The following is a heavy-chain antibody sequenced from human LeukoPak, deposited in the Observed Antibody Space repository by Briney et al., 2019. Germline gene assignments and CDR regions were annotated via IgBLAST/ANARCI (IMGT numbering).Heavy chain of an antibody. CDR3: AKDARITIFGVVLQPDY. CDR2: IRYDGSNK. Sequence: GGSLRLSCAASGFTFSSYGMHWVRQAPGKGLEWVAFIRYDGSNKYYADSVKGRFTISRDNSKNTLYLQMNSLRAEDTAVYYCAKDARITIFGVVLQPDYWGQGTLVTVSS. CDR1: GFTFSSYG. J-gene: IGHJ4*02. V-gene: IGHV3-30*02. D-gene: IGHD3-3*01.